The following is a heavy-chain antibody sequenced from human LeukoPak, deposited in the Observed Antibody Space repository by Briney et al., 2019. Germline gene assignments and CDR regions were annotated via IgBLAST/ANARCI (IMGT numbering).Heavy chain of an antibody. CDR1: GGSLTRGSDY. CDR2: ISTSGST. D-gene: IGHD2-15*01. CDR3: ARGAALAIDY. J-gene: IGHJ4*02. V-gene: IGHV4-61*02. Sequence: SDTLSLTCIIPGGSLTRGSDYWSWIRLPAGTGLEWIGRISTSGSTNYNPSLKSRVTMSLDTSKNQFSLKLNSLTAADTAVYYCARGAALAIDYWGQGALVTVSS.